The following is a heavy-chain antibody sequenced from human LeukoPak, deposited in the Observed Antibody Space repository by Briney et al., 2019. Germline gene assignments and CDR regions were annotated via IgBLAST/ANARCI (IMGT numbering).Heavy chain of an antibody. CDR3: AKDRGYDFSYGMDG. CDR1: GFVFSSYA. CDR2: VSGSGGTT. V-gene: IGHV3-23*01. Sequence: PGRSLRLSCAASGFVFSSYAMSWVRQAPGKGLQWLSSVSGSGGTTFFADSVKGRFTISRDNSKNTMYLQMSSLRVDDTAVYFCAKDRGYDFSYGMDGWGQGTTVIVSS. J-gene: IGHJ6*02. D-gene: IGHD5-12*01.